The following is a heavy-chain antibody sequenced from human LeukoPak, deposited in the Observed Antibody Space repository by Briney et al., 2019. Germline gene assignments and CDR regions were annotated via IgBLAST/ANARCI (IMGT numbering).Heavy chain of an antibody. CDR2: VYYRSKWSN. Sequence: SQTLSLTCAISGDSVSSKSVWNWIRQSPSRGLEWLGRVYYRSKWSNNYAVSVKSRITINPDTSKNQFSLQLSSVTAEDTAVYYCARGDQNFDYWGQGTLVTVSS. V-gene: IGHV6-1*01. J-gene: IGHJ4*02. D-gene: IGHD5-24*01. CDR3: ARGDQNFDY. CDR1: GDSVSSKSV.